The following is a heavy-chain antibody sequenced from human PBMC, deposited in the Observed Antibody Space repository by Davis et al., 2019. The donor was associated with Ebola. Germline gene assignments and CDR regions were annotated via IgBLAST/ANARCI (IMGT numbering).Heavy chain of an antibody. CDR2: IKQDGSEK. D-gene: IGHD1-26*01. Sequence: PGGSLRLSCAASGFTVSSNYMSWVRQAPGKGLEWVANIKQDGSEKYYVDSVKGRFTISRDNAKNSLYLQMNSLRAEDTAVYYCAREGGSYPTRFDYWGQGTLVTVSS. CDR1: GFTVSSNY. CDR3: AREGGSYPTRFDY. V-gene: IGHV3-7*03. J-gene: IGHJ4*02.